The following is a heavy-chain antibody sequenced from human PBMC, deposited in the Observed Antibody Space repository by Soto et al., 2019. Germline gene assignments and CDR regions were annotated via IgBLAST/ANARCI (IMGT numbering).Heavy chain of an antibody. CDR3: AGDLGRNGWVGDY. J-gene: IGHJ4*02. CDR2: ISGYNGNT. CDR1: GYTFTRYD. D-gene: IGHD1-26*01. Sequence: QVQLVQSGGEVKKPGASVRVSCKTSGYTFTRYDISWVRQAPGQGLEWMGWISGYNGNTDYAQRLQGRVTMTAETSTSTAYRELRSLRSDGTAVDYCAGDLGRNGWVGDYRGQGTLVTVSS. V-gene: IGHV1-18*01.